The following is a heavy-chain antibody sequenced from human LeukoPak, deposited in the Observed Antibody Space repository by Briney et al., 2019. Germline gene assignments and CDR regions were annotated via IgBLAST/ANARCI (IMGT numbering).Heavy chain of an antibody. D-gene: IGHD1/OR15-1a*01. Sequence: SQTLSLTCAMSADSISSDIATLNGIRQSPSRGLEWLGRTYYRSKWYNDYAVSVKSRITINPDTSKNQFSLQLNSVAPEDTTVYYCIRATRLSTAGTYFFYHWGQGTLVTVSS. CDR1: ADSISSDIAT. J-gene: IGHJ4*02. CDR3: IRATRLSTAGTYFFYH. CDR2: TYYRSKWYN. V-gene: IGHV6-1*01.